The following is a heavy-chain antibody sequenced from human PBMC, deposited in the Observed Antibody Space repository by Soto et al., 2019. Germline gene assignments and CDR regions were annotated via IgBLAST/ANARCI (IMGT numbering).Heavy chain of an antibody. V-gene: IGHV3-23*01. Sequence: GGSLRLSCAASGFTFSSYAMSWVRQAPGKGLEWVSAISGSGGSTYYADSVKGRFTISRDNSKNTLYLQMNSLRAEDTAVYYCAKQELHYGSGSPEDYWGQGTLVTVSS. J-gene: IGHJ4*02. D-gene: IGHD3-10*01. CDR3: AKQELHYGSGSPEDY. CDR2: ISGSGGST. CDR1: GFTFSSYA.